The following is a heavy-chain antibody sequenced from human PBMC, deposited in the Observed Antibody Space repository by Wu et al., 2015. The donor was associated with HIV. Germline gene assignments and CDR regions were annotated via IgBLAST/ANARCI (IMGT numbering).Heavy chain of an antibody. Sequence: QVQLVQSGAEVKKPGSSVKVSCKASGGTFSSYAISWVRQAPGQGLEWMGRIIPIFGTANYAQKFQGRVTITADESTSTAYMELSSLRSEDTAVYYCAGAALGDYYDSSGYYLAPGYWGQGTLVTVSS. CDR1: GGTFSSYA. V-gene: IGHV1-69*13. CDR2: IIPIFGTA. CDR3: AGAALGDYYDSSGYYLAPGY. J-gene: IGHJ4*02. D-gene: IGHD3-22*01.